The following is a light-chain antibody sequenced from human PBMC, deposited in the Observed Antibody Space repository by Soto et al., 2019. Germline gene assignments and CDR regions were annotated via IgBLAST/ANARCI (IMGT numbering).Light chain of an antibody. CDR1: QGISSY. J-gene: IGKJ3*01. CDR2: AAS. CDR3: QQLNSYPPT. V-gene: IGKV1-9*01. Sequence: DIQLTQSPSFLSSSVGDRVTITCRASQGISSYLAWYQQKPGKAPKLLIYAASTLQSGVPSRFSGSGSGTEFTLTISRLQPEDFATYYCQQLNSYPPTFGPGTQVDIK.